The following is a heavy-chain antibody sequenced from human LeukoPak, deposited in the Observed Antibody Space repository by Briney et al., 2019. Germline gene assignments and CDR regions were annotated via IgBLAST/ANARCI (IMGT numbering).Heavy chain of an antibody. CDR1: GGSVSSGSYY. J-gene: IGHJ3*02. V-gene: IGHV4-61*01. D-gene: IGHD5-24*01. CDR2: IYYSGST. Sequence: PSETLSLTCTVSGGSVSSGSYYWSWIRQPPGKGLEWIGYIYYSGSTNYNPSLKSRVTISVDTSKNQFSLKLSSVTAADTAVYYCARDPIELATTRRAFDIWGQGTMVTVSS. CDR3: ARDPIELATTRRAFDI.